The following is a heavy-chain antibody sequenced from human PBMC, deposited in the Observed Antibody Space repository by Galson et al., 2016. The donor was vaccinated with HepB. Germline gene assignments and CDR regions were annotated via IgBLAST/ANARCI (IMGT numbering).Heavy chain of an antibody. J-gene: IGHJ4*02. D-gene: IGHD1-14*01. CDR2: IYYSGST. CDR1: GGSISTGGYY. Sequence: TLSLTCTVSGGSISTGGYYWTWIRQHPGKALEWIGYIYYSGSTYYNPSPQSRLSMSVDTSKNQFSLKVNSVTAADTAVYFCARVGRLNSETRGPYNFDYWGQGTLVTVSS. V-gene: IGHV4-31*03. CDR3: ARVGRLNSETRGPYNFDY.